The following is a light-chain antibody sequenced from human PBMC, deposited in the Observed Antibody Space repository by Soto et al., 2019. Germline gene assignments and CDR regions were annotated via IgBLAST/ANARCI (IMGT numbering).Light chain of an antibody. CDR2: LAS. V-gene: IGKV1-27*01. CDR1: QGINSY. CDR3: QNYNSAPCT. J-gene: IGKJ2*02. Sequence: DIQMTQSPSSLSASVGDRVTITCRASQGINSYLAWYQQKPGKVPKFLIYLASTLQSGVPSRFSGSGSGTDFTLTISSLQPEDVATYYCQNYNSAPCTFGQGTKLEI.